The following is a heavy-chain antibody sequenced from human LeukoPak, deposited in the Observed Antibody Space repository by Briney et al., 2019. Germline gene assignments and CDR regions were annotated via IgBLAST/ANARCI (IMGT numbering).Heavy chain of an antibody. Sequence: GGSLRLSCEASGFSVSVYWMSWVRQAPGKGLEWVGNIKQDGSERNYVDSVKGRFTISRDNAKNSLYLQMNSLRAEDTAVYYCARVGGTVVDSRGNFDYWGQGTLVTVSS. V-gene: IGHV3-7*01. CDR2: IKQDGSER. J-gene: IGHJ4*02. CDR3: ARVGGTVVDSRGNFDY. D-gene: IGHD4-23*01. CDR1: GFSVSVYW.